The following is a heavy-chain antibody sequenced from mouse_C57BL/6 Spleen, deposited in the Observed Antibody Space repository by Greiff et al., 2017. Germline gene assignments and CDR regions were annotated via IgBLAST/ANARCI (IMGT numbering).Heavy chain of an antibody. D-gene: IGHD1-1*01. V-gene: IGHV1-69*01. J-gene: IGHJ1*03. CDR3: ARGGSSGYCDV. CDR2: IDPSDSYT. Sequence: QVQLQQPGAELVMPGASVKLSCKASGYTFTSYWMHWVKQRPGQGLEWIGEIDPSDSYTNYNQKFKGKSTLTVDKSSSTAYMQLSSLTSEDSAVYYCARGGSSGYCDVWGTGTTVTVSS. CDR1: GYTFTSYW.